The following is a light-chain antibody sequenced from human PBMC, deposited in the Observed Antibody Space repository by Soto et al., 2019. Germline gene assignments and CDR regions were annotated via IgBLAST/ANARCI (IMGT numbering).Light chain of an antibody. J-gene: IGKJ1*01. CDR2: KAS. Sequence: DIQMTQSPSTLSASVGERVTITCRASQSIGSWLAWYQQKPGKAPKLLIYKASTLESGVPSRFSGSGSGTEFTLTISSLQPDAFATYYCQQYYSYPWTFGQGTKVEIK. CDR1: QSIGSW. V-gene: IGKV1-5*03. CDR3: QQYYSYPWT.